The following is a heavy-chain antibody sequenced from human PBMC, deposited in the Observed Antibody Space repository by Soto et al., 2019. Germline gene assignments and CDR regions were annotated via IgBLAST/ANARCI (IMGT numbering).Heavy chain of an antibody. D-gene: IGHD1-26*01. CDR3: AKGGMGSPFDS. J-gene: IGHJ5*01. V-gene: IGHV3-23*01. CDR2: IATSGGT. Sequence: PGGSLRLSCAASGFTFSRHTMSWVRQAPGKRLERVAGIATSGGTYHADFVKGRFDISRDNSKDTLYLQMDSLRVDDTAVYYCAKGGMGSPFDSWGLGTLVTVSS. CDR1: GFTFSRHT.